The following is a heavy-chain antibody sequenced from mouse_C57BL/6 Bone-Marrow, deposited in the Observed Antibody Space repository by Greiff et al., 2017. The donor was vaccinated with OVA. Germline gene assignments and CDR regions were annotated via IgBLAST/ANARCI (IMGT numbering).Heavy chain of an antibody. V-gene: IGHV1-43*01. D-gene: IGHD2-5*01. CDR2: INPRTGGT. Sequence: VQVQQSGPELVKPGASVKISCKASGYSFTGYYMHWVKQSSEKSLEWIGEINPRTGGTSYNQKFKGKATLTVDKSSSTAYMQLKSLTSEDSAVYYCARLPSNYDFDYWGQGTTLTVSS. CDR3: ARLPSNYDFDY. J-gene: IGHJ2*01. CDR1: GYSFTGYY.